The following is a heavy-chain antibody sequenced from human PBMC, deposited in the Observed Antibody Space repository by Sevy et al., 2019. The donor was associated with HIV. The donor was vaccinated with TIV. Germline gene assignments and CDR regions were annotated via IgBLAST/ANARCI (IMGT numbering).Heavy chain of an antibody. Sequence: GGSLRLSCAASGFTFSDYYMSWIRQAPGKGLEWVSYISSSGSTIYYADSVKGRFTISGDNAKNSLYLQMKSRRAEDTAVYYCAREWGTMVRGVISSDAFDIWGQGTMVTVSS. CDR2: ISSSGSTI. CDR3: AREWGTMVRGVISSDAFDI. V-gene: IGHV3-11*01. CDR1: GFTFSDYY. J-gene: IGHJ3*02. D-gene: IGHD3-10*01.